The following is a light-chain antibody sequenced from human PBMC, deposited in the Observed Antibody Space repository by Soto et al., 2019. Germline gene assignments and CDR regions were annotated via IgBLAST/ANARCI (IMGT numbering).Light chain of an antibody. CDR2: DVS. Sequence: SVLTQPRSVSGSPGQSVTISCTGTSSDVGGYNYVSWYQQHPGKAPKLMIYDVSKRPSGVPDRFSGSKSGNTASLTISGLQAEDEADYYCCSYAGSYTYVFGTGTKGTGL. J-gene: IGLJ1*01. CDR1: SSDVGGYNY. CDR3: CSYAGSYTYV. V-gene: IGLV2-11*01.